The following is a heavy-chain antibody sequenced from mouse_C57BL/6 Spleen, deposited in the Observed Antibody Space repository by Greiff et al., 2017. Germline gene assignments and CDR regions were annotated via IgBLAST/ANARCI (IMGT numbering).Heavy chain of an antibody. D-gene: IGHD2-3*01. J-gene: IGHJ2*01. CDR1: GYTFTSYW. Sequence: QVQLQQPGAELVMPGASVKLSCKASGYTFTSYWMHWVKQRPGQGLEWIGEIDPSDSYTNYNQKIKGKSTLTVDKSSSTAYMQLSSLTSEDSAVYYCARWGDGYPYYFDYWGQGTTLTVPS. V-gene: IGHV1-69*01. CDR2: IDPSDSYT. CDR3: ARWGDGYPYYFDY.